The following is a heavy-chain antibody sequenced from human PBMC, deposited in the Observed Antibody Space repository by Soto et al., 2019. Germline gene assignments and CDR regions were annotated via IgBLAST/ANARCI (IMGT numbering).Heavy chain of an antibody. J-gene: IGHJ1*01. D-gene: IGHD6-13*01. CDR1: GFTFSSYS. V-gene: IGHV3-21*01. CDR2: ISSSSSYI. Sequence: EVQLVESGGGLVKPGGSLRLSCAASGFTFSSYSMNWVRQAPGKGLEWVSSISSSSSYIYYADSVKGRFTISRDNAKNSLYLQMNSLRAEDTAVYYCARDWGIAAAGMWEYFQHWGQGTLVTVSS. CDR3: ARDWGIAAAGMWEYFQH.